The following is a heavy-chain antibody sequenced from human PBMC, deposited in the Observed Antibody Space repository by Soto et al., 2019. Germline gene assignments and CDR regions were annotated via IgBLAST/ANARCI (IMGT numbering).Heavy chain of an antibody. CDR2: IITIIGTT. Sequence: ASVKVSCKPSGYAFTSYLLYWVRQAPGQRLEWMGGIITIIGTTNYAQKFQGRVTITADESTSTAYMELSSLRSEDTAVYYCARMSGYSYGPPGYWGQGTLVTVSS. J-gene: IGHJ4*02. CDR1: GYAFTSYL. V-gene: IGHV1-69*13. D-gene: IGHD5-18*01. CDR3: ARMSGYSYGPPGY.